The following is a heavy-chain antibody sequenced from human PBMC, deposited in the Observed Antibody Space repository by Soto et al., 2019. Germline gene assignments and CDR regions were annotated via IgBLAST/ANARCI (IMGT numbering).Heavy chain of an antibody. Sequence: PXESLTISRKGSGYSFTSYWISLGRQMRGKGLEWMGRIDPSDSYTNYSPSFQGHVTISADKSISTAYLQWSSLKASDTAMYYCARLVGSGSGSYYYYYGMDVWGQGTTVTVSS. D-gene: IGHD3-10*01. CDR1: GYSFTSYW. CDR3: ARLVGSGSGSYYYYYGMDV. CDR2: IDPSDSYT. J-gene: IGHJ6*02. V-gene: IGHV5-10-1*01.